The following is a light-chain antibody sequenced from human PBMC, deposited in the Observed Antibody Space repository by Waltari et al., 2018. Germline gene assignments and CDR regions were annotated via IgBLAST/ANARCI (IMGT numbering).Light chain of an antibody. Sequence: NVLTQSPGTLSLSPGEGATLSCRASQRISDNSLAWFQQKPGQGPRLLIYGASSRATGVPDRFSGSGSGTDFTLTISRLEPEDFVVYYCHQYGSSWRTFGGGTKVEIK. J-gene: IGKJ4*01. V-gene: IGKV3-20*01. CDR3: HQYGSSWRT. CDR2: GAS. CDR1: QRISDNS.